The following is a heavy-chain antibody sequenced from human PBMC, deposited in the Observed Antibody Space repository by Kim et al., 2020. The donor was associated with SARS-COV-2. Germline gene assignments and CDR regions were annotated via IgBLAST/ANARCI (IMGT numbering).Heavy chain of an antibody. CDR3: ARGDTYYYGSGTHYFDP. CDR1: GGSISSYY. Sequence: SETLSLTCTVSGGSISSYYWIWIRQPPGKGLEWIGYIYYSGSTNYNPSLKSRVTISVDTSKNQFSLKLSSVTAADTAVYYCARGDTYYYGSGTHYFDPWG. J-gene: IGHJ5*02. D-gene: IGHD3-10*01. V-gene: IGHV4-59*13. CDR2: IYYSGST.